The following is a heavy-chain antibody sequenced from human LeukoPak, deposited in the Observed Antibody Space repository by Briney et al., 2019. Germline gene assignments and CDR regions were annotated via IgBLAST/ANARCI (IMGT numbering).Heavy chain of an antibody. Sequence: PGGSLRLSCAASGFTFSTYAMRWVRRAPGKGLEWVSAISGSGGFTVYADSVKGRFTVSRDNSKNTLYLQMNSLRAEDTAIYYCAKAGLCSGDSCYYFDYWGQGTLVTVSS. V-gene: IGHV3-23*01. CDR3: AKAGLCSGDSCYYFDY. CDR2: ISGSGGFT. J-gene: IGHJ4*02. D-gene: IGHD2-15*01. CDR1: GFTFSTYA.